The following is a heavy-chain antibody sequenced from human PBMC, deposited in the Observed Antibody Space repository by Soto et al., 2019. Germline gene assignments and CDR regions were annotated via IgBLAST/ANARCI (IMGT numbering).Heavy chain of an antibody. J-gene: IGHJ4*02. CDR1: GYTFTSYG. CDR2: ISAYNGNT. Sequence: ASVKVSCKASGYTFTSYGISWVRQAPGQGLEWMGWISAYNGNTNYAQKLQGRVTMTTDTSTSTAYMELRSLRSDDTAVYYCARDMVRGILTKRFDYWGQGTLVTVSS. D-gene: IGHD3-10*01. CDR3: ARDMVRGILTKRFDY. V-gene: IGHV1-18*01.